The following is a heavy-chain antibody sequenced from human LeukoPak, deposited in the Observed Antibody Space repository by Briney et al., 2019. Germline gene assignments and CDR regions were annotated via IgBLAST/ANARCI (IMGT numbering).Heavy chain of an antibody. D-gene: IGHD5-12*01. CDR2: ITGTGGST. Sequence: GGSLRLSCAASGFTFVNYAMIWVRQAPGKGLEWVSSITGTGGSTYYADSVKGRFTISRDNAKNSLYLQMNSLRAEDTAVYYCARAADIVANDYWGQGTLVTVSS. V-gene: IGHV3-21*01. CDR1: GFTFVNYA. CDR3: ARAADIVANDY. J-gene: IGHJ4*02.